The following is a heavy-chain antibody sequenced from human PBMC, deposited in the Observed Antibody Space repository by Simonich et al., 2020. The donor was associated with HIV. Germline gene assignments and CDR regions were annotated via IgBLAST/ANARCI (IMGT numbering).Heavy chain of an antibody. CDR3: ARGIPRNYYYFYYMDV. J-gene: IGHJ6*03. Sequence: QVQLQQWGAGLLKPSETLSLTCAVYGGSFSGYYWSWIRQPPGKGLGWIGEINHIGGTNYNPSLKSRVTISVDTSKNQFSLKLSSVTAADTAVYSCARGIPRNYYYFYYMDVWGKGTTVIVSS. CDR1: GGSFSGYY. CDR2: INHIGGT. D-gene: IGHD1-1*01. V-gene: IGHV4-34*01.